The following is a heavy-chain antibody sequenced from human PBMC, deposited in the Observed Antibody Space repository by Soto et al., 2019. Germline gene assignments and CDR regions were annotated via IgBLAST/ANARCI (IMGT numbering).Heavy chain of an antibody. J-gene: IGHJ4*02. CDR2: ITSSGSEV. V-gene: IGHV3-23*01. D-gene: IGHD6-19*01. Sequence: VQLLESGGGLVQPGGSLRLSCAASGFTFSGSAMTWVRQAPGKWLEYVSSITSSGSEVFHAASVKGRFTMSRDNSKNMLYLQRNSLRAEDTAVYYCAKEGYDSGLYWDSWGQGALVTVSS. CDR3: AKEGYDSGLYWDS. CDR1: GFTFSGSA.